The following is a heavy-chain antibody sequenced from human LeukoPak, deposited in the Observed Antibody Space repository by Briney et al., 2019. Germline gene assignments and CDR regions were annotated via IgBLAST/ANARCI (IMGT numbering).Heavy chain of an antibody. CDR3: ARSGGWGNYFDY. CDR1: GGSISSSSYY. Sequence: PSETLSLTCAVSGGSISSSSYYWGWIRQPPGKGLEWIGSIYYSGSTYYNPSLKSRVTISVDTSKNQFSLKLSSVTAADTAVYYCARSGGWGNYFDYWGQGTLVTVSS. J-gene: IGHJ4*02. D-gene: IGHD3-16*01. CDR2: IYYSGST. V-gene: IGHV4-39*01.